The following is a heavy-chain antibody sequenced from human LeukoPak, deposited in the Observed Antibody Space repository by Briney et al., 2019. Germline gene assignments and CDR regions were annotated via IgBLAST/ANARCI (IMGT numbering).Heavy chain of an antibody. Sequence: AGGSLRLSCAASGFTFSGYLMSWVRQAPGKGLEWVANIKEEGSEKYYVDSVKGRFIISRDNAKNSLYLQMNSLRAEDTAVYYCARDSSAAPHSYWGQGTLVTAFS. CDR1: GFTFSGYL. CDR3: ARDSSAAPHSY. CDR2: IKEEGSEK. V-gene: IGHV3-7*01. D-gene: IGHD2-15*01. J-gene: IGHJ4*02.